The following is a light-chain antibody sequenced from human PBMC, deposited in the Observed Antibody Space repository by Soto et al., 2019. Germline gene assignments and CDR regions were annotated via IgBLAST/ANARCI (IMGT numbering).Light chain of an antibody. J-gene: IGLJ1*01. Sequence: QSVLPQPPSASGTPGQRVTISCSTTNSRSGSNYVYWYQQLPGAAPKLLIYRNDQRPSGVPDRFSASKSGTSASLAISGLRSEDEADYFCAKWDDSLTVYVLGSGTKVTVL. V-gene: IGLV1-47*01. CDR2: RND. CDR1: NSRSGSNY. CDR3: AKWDDSLTVYV.